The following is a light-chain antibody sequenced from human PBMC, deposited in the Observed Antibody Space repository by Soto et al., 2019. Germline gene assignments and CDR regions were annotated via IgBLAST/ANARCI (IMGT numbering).Light chain of an antibody. CDR3: SSYTSSSTPLYV. CDR2: EVS. J-gene: IGLJ1*01. CDR1: XXXVGGYNY. Sequence: QSALTQPASVSGSPGXSXXISCTXXXXXVGGYNYVSWYQQHPGKAPKLMIYEVSNRPSGVSNRFSGSKSGNTASLTISGLQAEDEADYYCSSYTSSSTPLYVFGTGTKLTVL. V-gene: IGLV2-14*01.